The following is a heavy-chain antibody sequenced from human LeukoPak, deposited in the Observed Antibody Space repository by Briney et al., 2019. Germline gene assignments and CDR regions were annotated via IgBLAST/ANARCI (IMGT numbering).Heavy chain of an antibody. V-gene: IGHV3-48*04. Sequence: GGSLRLSCAASGFTFSSYAMHWVRQAPGKGLEWVSYISGSSSTIYYADSVRGRFTISRDDAQSSLYLQMNSLRVEDTAVYYCAREAPYNSRWYGENYWGQGTLVTVSS. CDR1: GFTFSSYA. CDR2: ISGSSSTI. D-gene: IGHD6-13*01. J-gene: IGHJ4*02. CDR3: AREAPYNSRWYGENY.